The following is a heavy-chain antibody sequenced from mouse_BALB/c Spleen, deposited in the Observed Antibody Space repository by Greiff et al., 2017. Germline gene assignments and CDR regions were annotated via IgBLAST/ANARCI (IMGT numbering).Heavy chain of an antibody. CDR2: IWAGGST. CDR1: GFSLTSYG. CDR3: ARDRDGYYRGGYYAMDY. V-gene: IGHV2-9*02. Sequence: VQLVESGPGLVAPSQSLSITCTVSGFSLTSYGVHWVRQPPGKGLEWLGVIWAGGSTNYNSALMSRLSISKDNSKSQVFLKMNSLQTDDTAMYYCARDRDGYYRGGYYAMDYWGQGTSVTVSS. D-gene: IGHD2-3*01. J-gene: IGHJ4*01.